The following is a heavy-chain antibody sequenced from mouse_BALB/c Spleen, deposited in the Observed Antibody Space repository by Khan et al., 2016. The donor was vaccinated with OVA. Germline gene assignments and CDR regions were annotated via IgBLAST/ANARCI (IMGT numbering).Heavy chain of an antibody. V-gene: IGHV1S41*01. CDR1: GYTFTSDW. CDR3: ARENDCGRSSYAMDY. Sequence: DLVKPGASVKLSCKASGYTFTSDWTNWRKQRPGEGLVWIGRIVPGSSNVYYNAMFRGKATLTVDTSSSPAYIQLDSLSSEASAVYFCARENDCGRSSYAMDYWGQGTSVTVSS. J-gene: IGHJ4*01. CDR2: IVPGSSNV. D-gene: IGHD1-1*01.